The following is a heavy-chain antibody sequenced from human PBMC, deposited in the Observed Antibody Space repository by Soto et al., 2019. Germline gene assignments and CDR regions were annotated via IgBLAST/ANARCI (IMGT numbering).Heavy chain of an antibody. J-gene: IGHJ3*02. D-gene: IGHD5-12*01. Sequence: GASVKVSCKASGYTFTSYGISWVRQAPGQGLEWMGWISAYNGNTNYAQKLQGRVTMTTDTSTSTAYMELRSLRSDDTAVYYCARDPSGYGENAFDIWGQGTMVTVSS. CDR1: GYTFTSYG. CDR3: ARDPSGYGENAFDI. CDR2: ISAYNGNT. V-gene: IGHV1-18*01.